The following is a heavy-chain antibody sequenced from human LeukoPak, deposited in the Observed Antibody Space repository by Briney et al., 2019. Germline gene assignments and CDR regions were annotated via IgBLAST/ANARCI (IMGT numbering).Heavy chain of an antibody. CDR1: GGSINISNYY. CDR3: AKEYTGTFSPFPSYFDN. CDR2: ITGSGGRT. V-gene: IGHV3-23*01. Sequence: ETLSLTCTVSGGSINISNYYWGWIRQPPGKGLEWVSAITGSGGRTYYADSVKGRFTISRDNSKNTLYLQMNSLRAEDTAIYYCAKEYTGTFSPFPSYFDNWGQGTLVTVSS. D-gene: IGHD1-26*01. J-gene: IGHJ4*02.